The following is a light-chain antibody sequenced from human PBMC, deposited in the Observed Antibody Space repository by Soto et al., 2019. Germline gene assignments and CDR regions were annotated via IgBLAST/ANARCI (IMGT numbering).Light chain of an antibody. CDR2: EVS. Sequence: QSVLTQPASVSGSPGQSITISCTGTGSDIGGYNYVSWYQQHPGKAPKLVIYEVSNRPSGVSNRFSGSKSGNTASLTISGLQAEDEAGYYCYSYTSNTTPLVFGGGTQLTVL. V-gene: IGLV2-14*01. CDR3: YSYTSNTTPLV. CDR1: GSDIGGYNY. J-gene: IGLJ2*01.